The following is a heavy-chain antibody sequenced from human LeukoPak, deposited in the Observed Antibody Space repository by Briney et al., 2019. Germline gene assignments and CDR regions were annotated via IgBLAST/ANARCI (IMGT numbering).Heavy chain of an antibody. J-gene: IGHJ5*02. V-gene: IGHV4-38-2*02. CDR1: GYSISGGYY. D-gene: IGHD2-2*01. CDR2: IYHSGST. CDR3: ARSPAAIAWFDP. Sequence: SQTLSLTCTISGYSISGGYYWGWIRQPPGKGLEWIGSIYHSGSTYYNPSLKSRVTISVDTSKIQFSLKVSSVTAADTAVYYCARSPAAIAWFDPWGQGTLVTVSS.